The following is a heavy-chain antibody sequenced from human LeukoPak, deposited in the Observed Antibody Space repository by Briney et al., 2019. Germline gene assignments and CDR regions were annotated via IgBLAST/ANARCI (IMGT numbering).Heavy chain of an antibody. CDR3: ARDPYYYDSSGYYSWYFDY. CDR1: GLTFSSYW. J-gene: IGHJ4*02. Sequence: GGSLRLSCAASGLTFSSYWMSWVRQAPGKGLEWVANIKQVGSEKYYVDSVKGRFTISRDNAKNSLYLQMNSLRAEDTAVYYCARDPYYYDSSGYYSWYFDYWGQGTLVTVSS. CDR2: IKQVGSEK. V-gene: IGHV3-7*01. D-gene: IGHD3-22*01.